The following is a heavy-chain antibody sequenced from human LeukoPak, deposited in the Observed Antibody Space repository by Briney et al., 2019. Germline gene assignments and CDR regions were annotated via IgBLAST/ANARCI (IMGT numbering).Heavy chain of an antibody. Sequence: GGSLRLSCVASGFTFSNYAMSWVRQAPGKGLEYVSPISASGLSTYYTDSVRGRFTNSRDNSKNTLYLQMHSLRAEDTAVYYCAKETSITGAGDFWGQGALVAVSS. CDR1: GFTFSNYA. CDR3: AKETSITGAGDF. D-gene: IGHD1-20*01. CDR2: ISASGLST. J-gene: IGHJ4*02. V-gene: IGHV3-23*01.